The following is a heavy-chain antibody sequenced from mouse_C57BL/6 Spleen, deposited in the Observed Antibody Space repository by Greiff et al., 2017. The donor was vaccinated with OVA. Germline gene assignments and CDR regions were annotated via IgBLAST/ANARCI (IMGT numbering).Heavy chain of an antibody. V-gene: IGHV3-6*01. CDR3: ARVFQLGSYFDY. CDR2: ISYDGSN. Sequence: EVKLVESGPGLVKPSQSLSLTCSVTGYSITSGYYWNWIRQFPGNKLEWMGYISYDGSNNYNPSLKNRISITRDTSKNQFFLKLNSVTTEDTATYYCARVFQLGSYFDYWGQGTTLTVSS. D-gene: IGHD4-1*02. CDR1: GYSITSGYY. J-gene: IGHJ2*01.